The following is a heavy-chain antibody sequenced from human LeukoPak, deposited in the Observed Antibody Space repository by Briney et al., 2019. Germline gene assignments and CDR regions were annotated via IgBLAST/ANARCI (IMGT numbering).Heavy chain of an antibody. Sequence: PGGSLRLSCAASEFTFSSYGMHWVRQAPGKGLEWVAFIRYDGSNKYYADSVKGRFTISRDNSKNTLYLQMNSLRAEDTAVYYCAKASLKQWLPPGPGYWGQGTLVTVSS. CDR3: AKASLKQWLPPGPGY. CDR1: EFTFSSYG. CDR2: IRYDGSNK. D-gene: IGHD6-19*01. V-gene: IGHV3-30*02. J-gene: IGHJ4*02.